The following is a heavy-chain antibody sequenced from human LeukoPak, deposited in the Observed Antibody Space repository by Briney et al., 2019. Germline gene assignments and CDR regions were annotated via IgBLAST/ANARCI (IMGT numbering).Heavy chain of an antibody. CDR1: GYTFTGYC. D-gene: IGHD3-16*01. CDR2: INPNSGVT. J-gene: IGHJ4*02. V-gene: IGHV1-2*02. Sequence: ASVKVSCKASGYTFTGYCMYWVRQAPGQGLEWMGWINPNSGVTNYAQKFQGRVTMTRDTSISTAYMEVSSLRSDDTAVYFCARGRGSYSFDYWGQGTLVTVSS. CDR3: ARGRGSYSFDY.